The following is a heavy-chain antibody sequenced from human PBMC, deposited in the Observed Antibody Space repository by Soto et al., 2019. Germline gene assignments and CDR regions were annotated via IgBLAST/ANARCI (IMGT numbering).Heavy chain of an antibody. CDR2: ISYGGDNK. V-gene: IGHV3-30*09. J-gene: IGHJ4*02. D-gene: IGHD6-13*01. CDR1: GFIFSDYA. Sequence: GGSLRLSCAASGFIFSDYAMHWVRQAPGKGLEWVAVISYGGDNKYYADSVRGRFAISRDNLKNTLDLQMNSLSPEDTAVYHCAKARHSTSWYGLEADFWGQGTLVTVSS. CDR3: AKARHSTSWYGLEADF.